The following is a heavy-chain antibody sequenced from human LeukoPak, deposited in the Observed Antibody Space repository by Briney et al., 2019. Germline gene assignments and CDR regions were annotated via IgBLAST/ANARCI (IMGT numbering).Heavy chain of an antibody. J-gene: IGHJ4*02. CDR2: IYYSGST. CDR1: GGSISRGDYY. V-gene: IGHV4-30-4*01. Sequence: SQTLSLTCTVSGGSISRGDYYWSWIRQPPGKGLEWIGYIYYSGSTDYNPSLKSRVTISVDTSKNQFSLKLSSVTAADTAVYYCARGKSKFDYWGQGTLVTVS. CDR3: ARGKSKFDY.